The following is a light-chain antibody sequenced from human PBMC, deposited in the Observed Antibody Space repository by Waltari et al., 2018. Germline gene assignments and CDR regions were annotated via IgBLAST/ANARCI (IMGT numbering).Light chain of an antibody. Sequence: ETVMTQSPATLSVSPGERATLSCRASQSVSSKLAWYQQKPGQAPRLRIYGASTRATDIPARFSGGGSGTEFTLIISSLQSEDFAVYFCQQYSYWPRTFGRGTKVEIK. CDR2: GAS. V-gene: IGKV3-15*01. CDR1: QSVSSK. J-gene: IGKJ1*01. CDR3: QQYSYWPRT.